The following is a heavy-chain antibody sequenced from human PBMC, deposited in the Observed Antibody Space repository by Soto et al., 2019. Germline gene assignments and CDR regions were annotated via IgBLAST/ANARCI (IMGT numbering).Heavy chain of an antibody. V-gene: IGHV1-18*01. Sequence: ASVKVSCKASGYTFTSYGISWVRQAPGQGLEWMGWISAYNGNTNYAQKLQGRVTMTTDTSTSTAYMELRSLRSDDTAVYYCARTGRHYDILDYYYMDVWGKGTRSPSP. J-gene: IGHJ6*03. CDR1: GYTFTSYG. D-gene: IGHD3-9*01. CDR2: ISAYNGNT. CDR3: ARTGRHYDILDYYYMDV.